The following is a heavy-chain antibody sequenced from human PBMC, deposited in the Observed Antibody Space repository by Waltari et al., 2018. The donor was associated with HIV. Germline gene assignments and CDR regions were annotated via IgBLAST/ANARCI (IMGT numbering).Heavy chain of an antibody. CDR1: GFSFNGYT. Sequence: EVQLVESGGGPVKPGESLRLSWVTSGFSFNGYTSNMVRQAPGKGPEWVSSISSSGNFKHYADSVKGRFTISRDNAENSLYLQMNGLRAEDTAIYYCARDSRGSTWSLNWFDPWGQGTLVTVSS. CDR2: ISSSGNFK. CDR3: ARDSRGSTWSLNWFDP. D-gene: IGHD6-6*01. V-gene: IGHV3-21*02. J-gene: IGHJ5*02.